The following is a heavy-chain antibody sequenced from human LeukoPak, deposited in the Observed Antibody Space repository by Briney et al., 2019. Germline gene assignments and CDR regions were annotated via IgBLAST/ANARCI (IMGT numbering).Heavy chain of an antibody. D-gene: IGHD1-26*01. CDR1: GFTVTTLA. Sequence: GGSLRLSSAASGFTVTTLAMTWVRQAPGKGLEWVSVIGESDGRTYYADSVKGRFTISRDESKNTLYLQMNSLRAEDTAVYYCAKGPTDSCWEKLHDWGQGTLVTVSS. J-gene: IGHJ4*02. CDR3: AKGPTDSCWEKLHD. V-gene: IGHV3-23*01. CDR2: IGESDGRT.